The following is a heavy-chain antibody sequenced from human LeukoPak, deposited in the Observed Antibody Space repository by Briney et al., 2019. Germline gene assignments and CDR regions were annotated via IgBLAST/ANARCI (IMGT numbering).Heavy chain of an antibody. CDR2: IYYSGST. CDR1: GGSISSYC. J-gene: IGHJ5*02. Sequence: SETLSLTCTVSGGSISSYCWSWIRQPSGKGLEWIGYIYYSGSTNYNPSLKSRVTISVDTSKNQFSLNLNSVTAADTAVYYCARGVDYDFWSGTLFDPWGQGTLVSVSS. D-gene: IGHD3-3*01. V-gene: IGHV4-59*01. CDR3: ARGVDYDFWSGTLFDP.